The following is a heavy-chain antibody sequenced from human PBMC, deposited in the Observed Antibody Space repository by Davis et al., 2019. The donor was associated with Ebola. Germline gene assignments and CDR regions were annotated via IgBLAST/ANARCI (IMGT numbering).Heavy chain of an antibody. CDR2: IWYDGSNK. CDR1: GFTFSSYG. CDR3: ARDRWLVSRYFDL. V-gene: IGHV3-33*08. D-gene: IGHD6-19*01. Sequence: GGSLRLSCAASGFTFSSYGMHWVRQAPGKGLEWVAVIWYDGSNKYYADSVKGRFTISRDNSKNTLYLQMNSLRAEDTAVYYCARDRWLVSRYFDLWGRGTLVTVSS. J-gene: IGHJ2*01.